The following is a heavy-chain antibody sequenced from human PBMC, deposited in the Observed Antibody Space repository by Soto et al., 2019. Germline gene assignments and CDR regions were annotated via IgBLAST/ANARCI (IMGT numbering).Heavy chain of an antibody. CDR1: GFTFSSYA. CDR3: ARDPMWGTAMVLWYFDL. V-gene: IGHV3-30-3*01. D-gene: IGHD5-18*01. CDR2: ISYDGSNK. J-gene: IGHJ2*01. Sequence: PRGSLRLSCAASGFTFSSYAMHWVGQAPGKGLEWVAVISYDGSNKYYADSVKGRFTISRDNSKNTLYLQMNSLRAEDTAVYYCARDPMWGTAMVLWYFDLWGRGTLVTVSS.